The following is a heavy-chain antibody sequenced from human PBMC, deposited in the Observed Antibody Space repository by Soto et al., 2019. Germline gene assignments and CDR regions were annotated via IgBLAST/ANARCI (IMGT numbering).Heavy chain of an antibody. Sequence: QVQLVQSGSEVKKPGSSVKVSCKASGGTFSNYAITWVRQAPGQGLEWMGGIIPIFGTTNYAQKFQGRVTITADDATRTAYMELSRRRSEDTAVYYCARVGCSGGSCYTDWFDPWGQGTLVTVSS. CDR2: IIPIFGTT. V-gene: IGHV1-69*12. CDR1: GGTFSNYA. D-gene: IGHD2-15*01. CDR3: ARVGCSGGSCYTDWFDP. J-gene: IGHJ5*02.